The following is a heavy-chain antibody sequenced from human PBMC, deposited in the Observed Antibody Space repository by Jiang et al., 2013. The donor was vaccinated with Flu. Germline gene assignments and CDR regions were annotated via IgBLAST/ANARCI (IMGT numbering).Heavy chain of an antibody. CDR2: ISYDGSNK. J-gene: IGHJ4*02. Sequence: SGGGVVQPGRSLRLSCAASGFTFSSYAMDWVRQAPGKGLEWVAVISYDGSNKYYADSVKGRFTISRDNSKNTLYLQMNSLRAEDTAVYYCARPLRLGELSFSIYYWGQGTLVTVSS. CDR1: GFTFSSYA. D-gene: IGHD3-16*02. CDR3: ARPLRLGELSFSIYY. V-gene: IGHV3-30-3*01.